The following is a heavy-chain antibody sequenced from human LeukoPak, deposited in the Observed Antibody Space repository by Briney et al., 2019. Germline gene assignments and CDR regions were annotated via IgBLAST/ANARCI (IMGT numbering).Heavy chain of an antibody. J-gene: IGHJ6*02. D-gene: IGHD2-15*01. Sequence: PGGSLRLSCAASGFTFSSYGMHWVRQAPGKGLEWVAVIWYDGSNKYYADSVKGRFTISRDNSKNTVYLQMNSLRAEDTAVYYCARAPVVVGAADYYYGLDVWGQGTTVTVSS. CDR2: IWYDGSNK. V-gene: IGHV3-33*01. CDR3: ARAPVVVGAADYYYGLDV. CDR1: GFTFSSYG.